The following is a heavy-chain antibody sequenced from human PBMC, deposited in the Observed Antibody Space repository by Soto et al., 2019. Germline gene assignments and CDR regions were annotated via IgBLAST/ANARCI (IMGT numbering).Heavy chain of an antibody. Sequence: QVQLVQSGAEVKKPGASVQVACKASGSTFTSYAMNWVRQAPGQRLEWMGWINACNGNTKYSQKFQGRVTITRDTSASKAYMELSSRRSEDTAVYYCASVPSVAGTSYWFQGTPVTVS. D-gene: IGHD6-19*01. CDR3: ASVPSVAGTSY. J-gene: IGHJ4*02. CDR1: GSTFTSYA. CDR2: INACNGNT. V-gene: IGHV1-3*01.